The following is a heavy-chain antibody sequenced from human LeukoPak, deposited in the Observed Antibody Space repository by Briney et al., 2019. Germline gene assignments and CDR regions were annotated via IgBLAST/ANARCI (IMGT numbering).Heavy chain of an antibody. CDR3: ARVTGYRIEDYFDY. CDR1: GGSISSYY. D-gene: IGHD6-13*01. Sequence: ETLSLTCTVSGGSISSYYWSWIRQPPGKGLEWIGYIYYSGSTNYNPSLKSRVTISVETSKNEFSLKLRSVTAADTAVYYCARVTGYRIEDYFDYWGQGTLVTVSS. CDR2: IYYSGST. J-gene: IGHJ4*02. V-gene: IGHV4-59*01.